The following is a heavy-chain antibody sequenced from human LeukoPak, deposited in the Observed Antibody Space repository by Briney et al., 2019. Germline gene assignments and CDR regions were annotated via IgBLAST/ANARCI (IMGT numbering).Heavy chain of an antibody. CDR2: IYYSGST. Sequence: PSETLSLTCTVSGGSISSYYWSWIRQPAGKGLEWIGYIYYSGSTNYNPSLKSRVTISVDTSKNQFSLKLSSVTAADTAVYYCARYELDSGSFYDHWYFDLWGRGTLVTVSS. CDR3: ARYELDSGSFYDHWYFDL. D-gene: IGHD1-26*01. V-gene: IGHV4-59*01. J-gene: IGHJ2*01. CDR1: GGSISSYY.